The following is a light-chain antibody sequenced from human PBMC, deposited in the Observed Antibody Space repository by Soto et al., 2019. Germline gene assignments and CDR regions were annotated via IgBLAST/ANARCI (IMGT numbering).Light chain of an antibody. J-gene: IGLJ2*01. CDR2: GHN. V-gene: IGLV1-44*01. CDR3: AVWDDSLNGRV. CDR1: SSSIGANS. Sequence: QSVLTQPPSASGTPGQRVTISCSGGSSSIGANSVNWYQQLPGTAPKLLIYGHNQRPSGVPDRFSGSKSGTSASLAISGLQSEDEAIYYCAVWDDSLNGRVFGGGTKLTVL.